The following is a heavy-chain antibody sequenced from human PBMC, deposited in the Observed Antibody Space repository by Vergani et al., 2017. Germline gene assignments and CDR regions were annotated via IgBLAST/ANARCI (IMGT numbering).Heavy chain of an antibody. Sequence: VQLVQSGAEVKKPGASVKVSCKASGYTFTSYGISWVRQAPGQGLEWMGWISAYNGNTNYAQKLQGRVTMTTDTSTSTAYMELSSLRSEDTAVYYCATGNTKGYCSSTSCYSSYYYWGQGTLVTVSS. J-gene: IGHJ4*02. V-gene: IGHV1-18*01. D-gene: IGHD2-2*01. CDR1: GYTFTSYG. CDR3: ATGNTKGYCSSTSCYSSYYY. CDR2: ISAYNGNT.